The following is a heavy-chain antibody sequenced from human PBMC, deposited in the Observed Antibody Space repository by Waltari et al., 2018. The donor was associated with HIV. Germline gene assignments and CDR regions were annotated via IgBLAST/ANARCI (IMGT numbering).Heavy chain of an antibody. J-gene: IGHJ6*02. CDR3: ARARLVSRGQYCSTTSCLPHYYYYYGMDV. Sequence: QVQLRQWGAGLLKPSETLSLTCAVSGGSFSVSYWSWIRQPQGKGREWIGEINHSGSTNYNPSLKSRVTISVDTSKNQFSLKLTSVTAADTAVFYCARARLVSRGQYCSTTSCLPHYYYYYGMDVWGQGTTVTVSS. CDR1: GGSFSVSY. CDR2: INHSGST. V-gene: IGHV4-34*01. D-gene: IGHD2-2*01.